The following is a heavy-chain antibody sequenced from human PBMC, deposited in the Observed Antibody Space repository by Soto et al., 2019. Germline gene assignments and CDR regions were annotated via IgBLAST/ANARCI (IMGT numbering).Heavy chain of an antibody. CDR1: GFTFSSYA. V-gene: IGHV3-23*01. CDR3: AKDQRGAYYYGSGSYPNAFDI. D-gene: IGHD3-10*01. CDR2: ISGSGGST. J-gene: IGHJ3*02. Sequence: GGSLRLSCAASGFTFSSYAMSWVRQAPGKGLEWVSAISGSGGSTYYADSVKGRFTISRDNSKNTLYLQMNSLRAEDTAVYYCAKDQRGAYYYGSGSYPNAFDIWGQGTMVTVSS.